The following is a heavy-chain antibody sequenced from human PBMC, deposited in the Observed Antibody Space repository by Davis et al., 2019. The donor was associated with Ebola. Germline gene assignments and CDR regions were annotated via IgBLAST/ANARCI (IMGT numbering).Heavy chain of an antibody. D-gene: IGHD4/OR15-4a*01. J-gene: IGHJ5*02. V-gene: IGHV4-59*01. CDR3: AREFVLGWFDP. CDR1: GGSISSYY. CDR2: IYYSGST. Sequence: PSETLSLTCTVSGGSISSYYWSWIRQPPGKGLEWIGYIYYSGSTNYNPSLKSRVTISVDTSKNQFSLKLSSVTAADTAVYYCAREFVLGWFDPWGQGTLVTVSS.